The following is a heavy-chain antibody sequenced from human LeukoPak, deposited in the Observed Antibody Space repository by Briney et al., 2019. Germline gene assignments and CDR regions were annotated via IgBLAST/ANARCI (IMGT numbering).Heavy chain of an antibody. D-gene: IGHD3-22*01. CDR1: GGSISSSSYY. V-gene: IGHV4-39*01. CDR2: IYYSGST. Sequence: SETLSLTCTVSGGSISSSSYYWGWIRQPPGKGLEWIGSIYYSGSTYYNPSLKSRVTISVDTSKNQFSLKLSSVTAADTAVYYCARQLMIDYYYYYYMDVWGRGTTVTISS. CDR3: ARQLMIDYYYYYYMDV. J-gene: IGHJ6*03.